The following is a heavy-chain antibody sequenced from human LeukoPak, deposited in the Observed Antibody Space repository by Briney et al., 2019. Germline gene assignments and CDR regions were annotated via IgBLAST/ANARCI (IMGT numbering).Heavy chain of an antibody. CDR1: RGSISSGDYY. J-gene: IGHJ4*02. CDR2: INHSGST. D-gene: IGHD3-3*01. Sequence: SETLSLTCTVSRGSISSGDYYWSWIRQPPGKGLEWIGEINHSGSTNYNPSLKSRVTISVDTSKNQFSLKLSSVTAADTAVYYCASGDFGVVTPVFYWGQGTLVTVSS. V-gene: IGHV4-39*07. CDR3: ASGDFGVVTPVFY.